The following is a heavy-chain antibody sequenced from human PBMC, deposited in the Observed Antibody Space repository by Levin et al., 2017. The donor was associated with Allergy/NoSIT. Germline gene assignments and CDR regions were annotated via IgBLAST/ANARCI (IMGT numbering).Heavy chain of an antibody. J-gene: IGHJ4*02. CDR1: GGSISSYY. V-gene: IGHV4-59*08. CDR2: IFYSGTT. Sequence: KSSETLSLTCTVSGGSISSYYWSWIRQPPGKGLEWIGYIFYSGTTNYNPSLKSRVTISADTSKNQFSLKLSSVTAADTAVYYCARRGYYTHDFDYWGQGTLVTVSS. CDR3: ARRGYYTHDFDY. D-gene: IGHD2-8*01.